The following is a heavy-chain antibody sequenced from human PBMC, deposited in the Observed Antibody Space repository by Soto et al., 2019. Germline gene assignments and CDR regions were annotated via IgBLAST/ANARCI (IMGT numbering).Heavy chain of an antibody. Sequence: SVKVSCKAAEVTRSRFGISWVRQVPGQGLEWMGSIIPLYGTTNYAQRFRDRVAFIADDSTNMIYMELMSLRSDDTAIYYCARDIPTYYDSSFDWSDPWGQGVLFTVS. CDR1: EVTRSRFG. V-gene: IGHV1-69*13. CDR3: ARDIPTYYDSSFDWSDP. CDR2: IIPLYGTT. J-gene: IGHJ5*02. D-gene: IGHD3-16*01.